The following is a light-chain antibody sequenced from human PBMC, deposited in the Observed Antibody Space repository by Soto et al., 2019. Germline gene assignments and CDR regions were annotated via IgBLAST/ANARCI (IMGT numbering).Light chain of an antibody. CDR2: ATS. CDR3: QQASEFPLT. CDR1: QNINGW. J-gene: IGKJ3*01. Sequence: DIQMTQSPSSVSASVGDRVTITCRASQNINGWLAWYQQKPGKAPNRLIYATSTLQSGVPSRFSGSRSGTAFTLTITSLQPEDFGTYFCQQASEFPLTFRPGTKVHI. V-gene: IGKV1-12*01.